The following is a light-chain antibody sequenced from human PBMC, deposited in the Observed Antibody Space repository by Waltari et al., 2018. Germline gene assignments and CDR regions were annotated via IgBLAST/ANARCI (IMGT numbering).Light chain of an antibody. CDR2: AAS. J-gene: IGKJ1*01. Sequence: DIQMTKSPSSLSASVGDRVTITCRASQSISSYLNWYQQKPGKAPKLLIYAASSLQSGVPSRFSGSGSGRDFTLSISSLQPEDFATYYCQQSYSHTRTFGQGTKVEIK. CDR3: QQSYSHTRT. CDR1: QSISSY. V-gene: IGKV1-39*01.